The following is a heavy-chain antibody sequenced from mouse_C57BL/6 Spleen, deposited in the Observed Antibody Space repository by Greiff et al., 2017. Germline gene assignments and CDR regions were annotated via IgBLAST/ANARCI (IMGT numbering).Heavy chain of an antibody. Sequence: VKLMESGPGLVAPSQSLSITCTVSGFSLTSYGVHWVRQPPGKGLEWLVVIWSDGSTNYNSAPKSRLSISTDNSKSQVFLKMNSLQTNDTAMYSCARQNYGYDWYFDVWGTGTTVTVSS. D-gene: IGHD2-2*01. CDR2: IWSDGST. CDR1: GFSLTSYG. CDR3: ARQNYGYDWYFDV. V-gene: IGHV2-6-1*01. J-gene: IGHJ1*03.